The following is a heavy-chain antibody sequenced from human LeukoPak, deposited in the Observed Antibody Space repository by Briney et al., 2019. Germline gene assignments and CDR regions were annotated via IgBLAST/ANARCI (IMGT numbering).Heavy chain of an antibody. J-gene: IGHJ4*02. CDR2: ISGRDGRT. D-gene: IGHD6-13*01. Sequence: GGSLRLSCSVSGLTFYTYAMSWVRQAPGKGPEWVSAISGRDGRTYYTDSVKGRFTISRDNSKNTLYLQMNSLRAEDTAVYYCCTSPSFGSSWYQFNYWGQGALVIVSS. V-gene: IGHV3-23*01. CDR1: GLTFYTYA. CDR3: CTSPSFGSSWYQFNY.